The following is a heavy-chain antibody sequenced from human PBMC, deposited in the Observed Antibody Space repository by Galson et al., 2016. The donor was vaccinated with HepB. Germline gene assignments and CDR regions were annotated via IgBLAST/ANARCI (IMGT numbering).Heavy chain of an antibody. Sequence: SVKVSCKVSGYTLTELSMHWVRQAPGKGLEWMGGFDPEDGETIYAQKFQGRVTMTEDTSTDTAYMGLSSLRSEDTAVYYCATLGTALVWNYYGMDVWGQGTTVTVSS. J-gene: IGHJ6*02. CDR1: GYTLTELS. V-gene: IGHV1-24*01. CDR2: FDPEDGET. CDR3: ATLGTALVWNYYGMDV. D-gene: IGHD5-18*01.